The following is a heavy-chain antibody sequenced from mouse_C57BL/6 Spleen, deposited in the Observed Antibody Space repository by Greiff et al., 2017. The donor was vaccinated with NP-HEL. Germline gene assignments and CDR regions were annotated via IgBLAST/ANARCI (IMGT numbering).Heavy chain of an antibody. J-gene: IGHJ4*01. D-gene: IGHD2-4*01. CDR1: GYAFSSSW. V-gene: IGHV1-82*01. Sequence: QVQLQQSGPELVKPGASVKISCKASGYAFSSSWMNWVKQRPGKGLEWIGRIYPGDGDTNYNGKFKGKATLTADTSSSTAYMQLSSLTSEDSAVYFCARCDYDGYYYAMDYWGQGTSVTVSS. CDR3: ARCDYDGYYYAMDY. CDR2: IYPGDGDT.